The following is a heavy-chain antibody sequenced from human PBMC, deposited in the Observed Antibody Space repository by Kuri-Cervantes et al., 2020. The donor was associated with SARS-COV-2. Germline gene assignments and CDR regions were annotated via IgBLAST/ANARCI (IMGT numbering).Heavy chain of an antibody. J-gene: IGHJ2*01. D-gene: IGHD2-2*02. Sequence: SETLSLTCTVSGGSISSGGYYWSWIRQHPGKGLEWIGYIYYSGSTYHNPSLKSRVTISVDTSKNQFSLKLSSVTVADTAVYYCARGAPDYCSSTSCYMDLGWYFDLWGRGTLVTVSS. CDR1: GGSISSGGYY. CDR2: IYYSGST. CDR3: ARGAPDYCSSTSCYMDLGWYFDL. V-gene: IGHV4-31*03.